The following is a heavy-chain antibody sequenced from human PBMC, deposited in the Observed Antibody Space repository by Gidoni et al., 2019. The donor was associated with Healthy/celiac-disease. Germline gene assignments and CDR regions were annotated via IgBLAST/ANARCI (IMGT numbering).Heavy chain of an antibody. Sequence: EVKLVESGGGLVQPGGSLRLSCAAYGFNVSSNYISWVRQAPGKRLEWVSFIYICVSTYYADSVKGRFTISRDNSKNTLYLQMNSLRAEDTAVYYCARCAGRRQLLPGGDNWFDPWGQGTLVTVSS. CDR2: IYICVST. V-gene: IGHV3-66*01. CDR3: ARCAGRRQLLPGGDNWFDP. D-gene: IGHD2-2*01. J-gene: IGHJ5*02. CDR1: GFNVSSNY.